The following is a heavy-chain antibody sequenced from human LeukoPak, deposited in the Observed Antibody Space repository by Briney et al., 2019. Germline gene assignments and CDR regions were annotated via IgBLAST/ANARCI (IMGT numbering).Heavy chain of an antibody. CDR3: ARMYYYDSSGYYYVYYNYGMDV. V-gene: IGHV1-8*01. CDR2: MNPNSGNT. J-gene: IGHJ6*02. D-gene: IGHD3-22*01. CDR1: GYTFTSYD. Sequence: ASVKVSCKASGYTFTSYDINWVRQATGQGLEWMGWMNPNSGNTGYAQKFQGRVTMTRNTSISTAYMELSSLRSDDTAVYYCARMYYYDSSGYYYVYYNYGMDVWGQGTTVTVSS.